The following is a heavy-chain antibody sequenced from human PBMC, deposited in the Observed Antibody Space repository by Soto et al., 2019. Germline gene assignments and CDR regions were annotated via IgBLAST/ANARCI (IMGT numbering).Heavy chain of an antibody. CDR2: IRSKANSYAT. CDR1: GFTFSGSA. CDR3: TSRDSNPDFDY. V-gene: IGHV3-73*01. D-gene: IGHD2-15*01. J-gene: IGHJ4*02. Sequence: GGSLRLSCAASGFTFSGSAMHWVRQASGKGLEWVGRIRSKANSYATAYAASVKGRFTISRDDSKNTAYLQMNSLNTEDTAVYYCTSRDSNPDFDYWAREPWSPSPQ.